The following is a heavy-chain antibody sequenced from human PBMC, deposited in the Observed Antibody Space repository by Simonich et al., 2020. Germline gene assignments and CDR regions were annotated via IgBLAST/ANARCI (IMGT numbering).Heavy chain of an antibody. CDR2: ISSSSSYI. CDR1: GFTFSSYS. Sequence: EVQLVESGGGLVKPGGSLRLSCAASGFTFSSYSMNWVRQAPGKGLVWVASISSSSSYIYYADSVKGRFTISRDNAKNSLYLQMNSLRAEDTAVYYCARPVGGSGSYSFDAFDIWGQGTMVTVSS. V-gene: IGHV3-21*01. J-gene: IGHJ3*02. D-gene: IGHD3-10*01. CDR3: ARPVGGSGSYSFDAFDI.